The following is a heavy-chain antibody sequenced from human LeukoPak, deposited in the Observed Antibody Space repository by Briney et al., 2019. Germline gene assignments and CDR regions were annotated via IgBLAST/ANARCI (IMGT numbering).Heavy chain of an antibody. CDR3: ARRAVRGVIMKAGAFDI. Sequence: SETPSLTCAVYGGSFSGYYWSRFRQPPGKGLEWIGEINHSGSINNNHSLKSRVTISVDTSKNQFSLKLSSVTAADTAVYYCARRAVRGVIMKAGAFDIWGQGTMVTVSS. V-gene: IGHV4-34*01. J-gene: IGHJ3*02. CDR1: GGSFSGYY. CDR2: INHSGSI. D-gene: IGHD3-10*01.